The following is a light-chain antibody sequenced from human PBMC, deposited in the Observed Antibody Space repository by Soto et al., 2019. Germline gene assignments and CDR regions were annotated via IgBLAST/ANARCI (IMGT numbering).Light chain of an antibody. CDR2: DAS. CDR3: QQRSSWPS. Sequence: DIVLTQSPATLSLSPGEGGTLSCRASQSVSNSLAWYQQRPGQAPRLLIYDASNRAAGIPARFSGSGSGTDFTLTITSLEPEDFAVYYCQQRSSWPSFGGGTKVEIK. CDR1: QSVSNS. J-gene: IGKJ4*01. V-gene: IGKV3-11*01.